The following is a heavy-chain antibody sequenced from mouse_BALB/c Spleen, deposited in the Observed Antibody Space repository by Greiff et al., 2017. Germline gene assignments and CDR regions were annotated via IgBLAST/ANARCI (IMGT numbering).Heavy chain of an antibody. J-gene: IGHJ2*01. CDR2: INPYNDGT. V-gene: IGHV1-14*01. Sequence: VQLQQSGPELVKPGASVKMSCKASGYTFTSYVMHWVKQKPGQGLEWIGYINPYNDGTKYNEKFKGKATLTSDKSSSTAYMELSSLTSEDSAVYYCAREGIYYYGSSYFDYWGQGTTLTVSS. CDR3: AREGIYYYGSSYFDY. D-gene: IGHD1-1*01. CDR1: GYTFTSYV.